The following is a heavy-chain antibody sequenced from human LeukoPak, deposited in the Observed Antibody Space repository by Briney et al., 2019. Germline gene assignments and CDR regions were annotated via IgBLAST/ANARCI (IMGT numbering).Heavy chain of an antibody. V-gene: IGHV3-74*01. CDR2: IKFDGSST. J-gene: IGHJ6*03. Sequence: PGGSLRLSCAASGFTFSNDWMHWVRQAPGKGLVWVSRIKFDGSSTYYADSVKGRFTISRDNSKNTLYLQMNSLRAEDTAVYYCASIYCSSTSCYEITYMDVWGKGTTVTVSS. CDR1: GFTFSNDW. CDR3: ASIYCSSTSCYEITYMDV. D-gene: IGHD2-2*01.